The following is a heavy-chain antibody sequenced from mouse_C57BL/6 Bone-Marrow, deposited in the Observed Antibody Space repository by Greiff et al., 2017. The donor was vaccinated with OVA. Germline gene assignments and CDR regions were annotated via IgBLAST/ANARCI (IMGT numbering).Heavy chain of an antibody. J-gene: IGHJ3*01. V-gene: IGHV1-15*01. D-gene: IGHD2-4*01. CDR2: IDPETGGT. CDR1: GYTFTDYE. Sequence: VQLQQSGAELVRPGASVTLSCKASGYTFTDYEMHWVKQTPVHGLEWIGAIDPETGGTAYTQKFKGKAILTADKSSSTAYMELRSLTSEDTAVYYCKRGVCDYDLADWGKGTLVTVAA. CDR3: KRGVCDYDLAD.